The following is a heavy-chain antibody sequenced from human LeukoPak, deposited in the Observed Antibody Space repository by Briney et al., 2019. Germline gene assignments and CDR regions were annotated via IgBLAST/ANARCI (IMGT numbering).Heavy chain of an antibody. CDR3: ARAVPPGYYYSMDV. J-gene: IGHJ6*02. CDR2: IYTRGST. D-gene: IGHD2-2*01. CDR1: GGSISSYY. Sequence: SETLSLTCTVSGGSISSYYWSWFRQPAGRGLEWVGRIYTRGSTNYNPSLKSRVTMSVDTSKNQFSLRLSSVTAADTAMYYCARAVPPGYYYSMDVWGQGTTVTVSS. V-gene: IGHV4-4*07.